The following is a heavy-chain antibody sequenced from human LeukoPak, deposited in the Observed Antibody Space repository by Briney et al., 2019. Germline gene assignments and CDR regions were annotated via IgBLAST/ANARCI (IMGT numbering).Heavy chain of an antibody. Sequence: GGSLRLSCAASGFTFSGYAMSWVRQAPGKGLEWVSAISGSGGTTYYADSVKGRFTISRDNSKNTLSLQMNSLRAEDTAIYYCAKNGDRGAYCSGGSCYPYYYYYMDVWGKGTTVTISS. CDR1: GFTFSGYA. J-gene: IGHJ6*03. CDR3: AKNGDRGAYCSGGSCYPYYYYYMDV. V-gene: IGHV3-23*01. CDR2: ISGSGGTT. D-gene: IGHD2-15*01.